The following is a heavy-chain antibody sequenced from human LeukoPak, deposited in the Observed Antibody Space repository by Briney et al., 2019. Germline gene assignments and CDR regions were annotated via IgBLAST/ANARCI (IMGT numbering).Heavy chain of an antibody. CDR3: AAQRGASLHDFWSTRLFDP. J-gene: IGHJ5*02. Sequence: SVKVSCKASGFTFHTSAMQWVRQARGQRLEWIGWIVLGSGNTVYSHKFHDRVIITRELSTSTVYMELDSLESEDTAVYYCAAQRGASLHDFWSTRLFDPWGQGTLVTVSS. D-gene: IGHD3-3*01. V-gene: IGHV1-58*02. CDR1: GFTFHTSA. CDR2: IVLGSGNT.